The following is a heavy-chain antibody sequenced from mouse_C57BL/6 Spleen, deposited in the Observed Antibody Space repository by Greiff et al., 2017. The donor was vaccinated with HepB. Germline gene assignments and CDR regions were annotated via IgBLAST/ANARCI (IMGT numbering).Heavy chain of an antibody. Sequence: QVQLQQSGAELVMPGASVKLSCKASGYTFTSYWMHWVKQRPGQGLEWIGEIDPSDSYTNYNQKFKGKSTLTVDKSSSTAYMQLSSLTSEDSAVYYCARGEGDYDEEGYAMGYWGQGTSVTVSS. CDR1: GYTFTSYW. V-gene: IGHV1-69*01. CDR3: ARGEGDYDEEGYAMGY. D-gene: IGHD2-4*01. CDR2: IDPSDSYT. J-gene: IGHJ4*01.